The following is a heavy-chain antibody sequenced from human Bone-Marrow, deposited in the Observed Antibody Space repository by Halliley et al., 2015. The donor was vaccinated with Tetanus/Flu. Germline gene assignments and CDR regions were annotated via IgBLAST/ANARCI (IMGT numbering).Heavy chain of an antibody. CDR2: IYHSGTT. CDR1: GDSISRAGYY. Sequence: TLSLTCTVSGDSISRAGYYWSWIRRHPKKGLEWIGSIYHSGTTFYNPSLKSRATISVDTSKDQFFLHLTSVTAADTAVYFCARDASGYYWFDPWGQGTLVTVSS. CDR3: ARDASGYYWFDP. J-gene: IGHJ5*02. D-gene: IGHD3-22*01. V-gene: IGHV4-31*03.